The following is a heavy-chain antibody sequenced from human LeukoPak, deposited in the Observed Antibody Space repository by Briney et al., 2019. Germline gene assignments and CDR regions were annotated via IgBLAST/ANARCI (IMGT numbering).Heavy chain of an antibody. D-gene: IGHD6-19*01. V-gene: IGHV3-20*04. Sequence: GGSLRLSCAASGFTFDDYGMSWVRQAPGKGLEWVSGINWNGGSTGYADSVKGRFTISRDNAKNSLYLQMNSLRAEDTALYYCARADSSGWYSNASDIWGQGTMVTVSS. CDR3: ARADSSGWYSNASDI. J-gene: IGHJ3*02. CDR1: GFTFDDYG. CDR2: INWNGGST.